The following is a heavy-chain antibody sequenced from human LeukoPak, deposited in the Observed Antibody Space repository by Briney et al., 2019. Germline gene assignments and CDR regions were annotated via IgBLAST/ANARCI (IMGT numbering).Heavy chain of an antibody. J-gene: IGHJ6*02. Sequence: GGSLRLSCAASGFTFSTYAMTWVRQAPGKGLEWVSLISDSGANKHYADSVKGRFTISRDNSKNTLSLQMNSLRAEDTAVYYCAKDVRVGGGGMDVWGQGTPVTVSS. D-gene: IGHD1-26*01. CDR1: GFTFSTYA. CDR2: ISDSGANK. CDR3: AKDVRVGGGGMDV. V-gene: IGHV3-23*01.